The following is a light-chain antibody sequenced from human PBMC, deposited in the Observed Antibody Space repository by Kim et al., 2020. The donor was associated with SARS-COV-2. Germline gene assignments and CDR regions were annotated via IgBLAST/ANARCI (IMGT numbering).Light chain of an antibody. Sequence: GQSITISRTGTSSDVGGYNFDSWYQHHPGKAPKFMIYDVSKRPSGVSNRFSGSKSGNTASLTISGLQAEDEADYYCSSYTSSSTWVFGGGTQLTVL. J-gene: IGLJ3*02. CDR2: DVS. CDR3: SSYTSSSTWV. V-gene: IGLV2-14*03. CDR1: SSDVGGYNF.